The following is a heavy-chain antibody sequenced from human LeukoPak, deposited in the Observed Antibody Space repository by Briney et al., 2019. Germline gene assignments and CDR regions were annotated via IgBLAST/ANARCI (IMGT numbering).Heavy chain of an antibody. V-gene: IGHV3-21*01. CDR1: GFTFSSYS. CDR2: ISSSSSYI. J-gene: IGHJ4*02. D-gene: IGHD1-26*01. CDR3: ARDRSGSYFDY. Sequence: GGSVRLSCAASGFTFSSYSINWVRQAPGKGLEWVASISSSSSYIYYADSVKGRFTISRDNAKNSLYLQMKSLRYENTAVYYCARDRSGSYFDYWGQGTLVTVSS.